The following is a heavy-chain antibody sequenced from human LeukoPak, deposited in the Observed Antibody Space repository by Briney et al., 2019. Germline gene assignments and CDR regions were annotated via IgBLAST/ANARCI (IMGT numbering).Heavy chain of an antibody. CDR2: IYPGDSDT. J-gene: IGHJ4*02. CDR3: ARTVAGYSYGYYFDY. V-gene: IGHV5-51*01. Sequence: GESLKISCKGSGYSFTSYWIGWVRQMPGKGREWMGIIYPGDSDTRYSPSFQGQVTISADKSISTAYLQWSSLKASDTAMYYCARTVAGYSYGYYFDYWGQGTLVTVSS. CDR1: GYSFTSYW. D-gene: IGHD5-18*01.